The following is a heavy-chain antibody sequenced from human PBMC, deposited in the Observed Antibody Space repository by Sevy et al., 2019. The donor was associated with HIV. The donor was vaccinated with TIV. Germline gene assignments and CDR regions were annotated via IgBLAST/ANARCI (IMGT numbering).Heavy chain of an antibody. Sequence: GGSLRLSCAASGFTFSTYGMHWVRQAPGKGLEWVAVMWFDGSNTYYADSVKRRFTISRDIAKNTLHLQMNSLRAEDTAVYYCARDLEFYAYGDYGPAFMPDYWGQGTLVTVSS. V-gene: IGHV3-33*01. CDR1: GFTFSTYG. J-gene: IGHJ4*02. CDR2: MWFDGSNT. CDR3: ARDLEFYAYGDYGPAFMPDY. D-gene: IGHD3-16*01.